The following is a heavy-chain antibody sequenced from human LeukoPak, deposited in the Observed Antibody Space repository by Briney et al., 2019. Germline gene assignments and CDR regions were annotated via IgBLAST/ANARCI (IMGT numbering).Heavy chain of an antibody. CDR2: INHSGST. J-gene: IGHJ6*03. Sequence: WETLSLTCAVYGGSFSGYYWSWIRQPPGKGLEWIGEINHSGSTNYNPSLKSRVTISVDTSKNQFSLKLSSVTAADTAVYYCARGRGTTDYDFWSGYGSGDYYYMDVWGKGTTVTVSS. D-gene: IGHD3-3*01. V-gene: IGHV4-34*01. CDR3: ARGRGTTDYDFWSGYGSGDYYYMDV. CDR1: GGSFSGYY.